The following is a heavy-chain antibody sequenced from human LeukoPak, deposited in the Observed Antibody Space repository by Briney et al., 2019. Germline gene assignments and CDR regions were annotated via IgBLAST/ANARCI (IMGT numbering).Heavy chain of an antibody. D-gene: IGHD3-22*01. CDR1: GGSISSYY. CDR3: ARWDYYDSSGYSY. V-gene: IGHV4-59*01. Sequence: SETLSLTCTVPGGSISSYYWSWILQPPGKGLEWIGYIYYSGSTNYNPSLKSRVTISVDTSKNQFSLKLSSVTAADTAVYYCARWDYYDSSGYSYWGRGTLVTVSS. J-gene: IGHJ4*02. CDR2: IYYSGST.